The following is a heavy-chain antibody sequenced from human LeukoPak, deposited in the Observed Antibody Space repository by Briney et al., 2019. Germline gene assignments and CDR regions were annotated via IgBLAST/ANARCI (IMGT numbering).Heavy chain of an antibody. V-gene: IGHV5-10-1*01. CDR2: IDPSDSYT. Sequence: GESLKISCQGSGYRFTSYWISWVRPMPGKGLEWMGRIDPSDSYTKYSLSFQGHVTLSADKSISTAYLQWSSLKASDTAMYYCARLEYGDYVHASWGQGTLVTVSS. CDR3: ARLEYGDYVHAS. D-gene: IGHD4-17*01. J-gene: IGHJ4*02. CDR1: GYRFTSYW.